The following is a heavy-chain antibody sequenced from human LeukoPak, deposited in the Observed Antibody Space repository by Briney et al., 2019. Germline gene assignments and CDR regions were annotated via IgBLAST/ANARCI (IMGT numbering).Heavy chain of an antibody. J-gene: IGHJ3*02. CDR1: GGSISSHY. CDR2: IYYSGST. V-gene: IGHV4-59*11. D-gene: IGHD1-7*01. CDR3: ARFPSLTGTPDKNDAFDI. Sequence: SETLSPTCTVSGGSISSHYWSWIRQPPGKGLEWIGYIYYSGSTNYNPSLKSRVTISVDTSKNQFSLKLSSVTAADTAVYHCARFPSLTGTPDKNDAFDIWGQGTMVTVSS.